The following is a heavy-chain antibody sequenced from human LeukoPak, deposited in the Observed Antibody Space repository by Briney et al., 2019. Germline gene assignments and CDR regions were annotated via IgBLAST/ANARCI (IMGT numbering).Heavy chain of an antibody. J-gene: IGHJ4*02. CDR2: INHSGST. Sequence: SETLSLTCAVYGGSFSGYYWSWIRQPPGKGLEWIGEINHSGSTNYNPSLKSRVTISVDTSENQFSLKLSSVTAADTAVYYCARGYDYGDHKYYFDYWGQGTLVTVSS. CDR3: ARGYDYGDHKYYFDY. D-gene: IGHD4-17*01. V-gene: IGHV4-34*01. CDR1: GGSFSGYY.